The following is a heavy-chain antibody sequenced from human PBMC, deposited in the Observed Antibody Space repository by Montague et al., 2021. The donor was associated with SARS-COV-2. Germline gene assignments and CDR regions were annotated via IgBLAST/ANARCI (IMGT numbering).Heavy chain of an antibody. CDR3: ARADFWSGYLYFDH. CDR1: GGSISSGSYY. J-gene: IGHJ4*02. CDR2: IYTSGST. Sequence: TLSLTCTVSGGSISSGSYYWGWIRQPAGKGLEWIGRIYTSGSTNYNPSLKSRVTISVDTSKNQFPLKLSSVTAADTAVYYCARADFWSGYLYFDHWGQGTLVTVSS. D-gene: IGHD3-3*01. V-gene: IGHV4-61*02.